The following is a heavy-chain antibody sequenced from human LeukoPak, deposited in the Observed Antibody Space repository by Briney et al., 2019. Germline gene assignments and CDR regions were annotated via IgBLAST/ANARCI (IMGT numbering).Heavy chain of an antibody. CDR3: AKSRAIVVVITGTPFDY. CDR1: GFTFSSYA. D-gene: IGHD3-22*01. Sequence: PGGSLRLSCAASGFTFSSYAMSCVRQAPGKGLEWVSAISGSGGSTYYADSVKGRFTISRDNSKNTLYLQMNSLRAEDTAVYYCAKSRAIVVVITGTPFDYWGQGTLVTVSS. V-gene: IGHV3-23*01. J-gene: IGHJ4*02. CDR2: ISGSGGST.